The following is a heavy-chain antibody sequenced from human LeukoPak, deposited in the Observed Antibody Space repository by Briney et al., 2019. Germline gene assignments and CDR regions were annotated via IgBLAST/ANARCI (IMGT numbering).Heavy chain of an antibody. V-gene: IGHV4-28*01. J-gene: IGHJ4*02. Sequence: SETLSLTCTVSGYSISSSDWWAWIRPSPGKGLEWIGYIYYTGSTYYNPSLKSRATMSVDTSKNQFSLKLSSMTAVDTAVYYCARKYDSGWYDYWGQGTLVTVSS. D-gene: IGHD6-19*01. CDR1: GYSISSSDW. CDR2: IYYTGST. CDR3: ARKYDSGWYDY.